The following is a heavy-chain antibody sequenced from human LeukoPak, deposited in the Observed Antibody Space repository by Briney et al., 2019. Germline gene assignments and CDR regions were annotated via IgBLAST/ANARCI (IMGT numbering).Heavy chain of an antibody. J-gene: IGHJ4*02. CDR1: GYSVSSGYY. D-gene: IGHD6-19*01. Sequence: PSETLSLTCTVSGYSVSSGYYWGWIRQPPGKGLEWIGSMYHSGDTYYNPSLKSRVTISVDTSKNQLSLKLSSVTAADTAVYYCARHQHPAGHFDYWGQGTLVTVSS. CDR3: ARHQHPAGHFDY. V-gene: IGHV4-38-2*02. CDR2: MYHSGDT.